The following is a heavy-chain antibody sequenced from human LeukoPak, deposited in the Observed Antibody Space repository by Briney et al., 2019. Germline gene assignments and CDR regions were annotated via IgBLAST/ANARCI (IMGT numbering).Heavy chain of an antibody. V-gene: IGHV3-23*01. J-gene: IGHJ4*02. D-gene: IGHD6-19*01. CDR2: ISGTGGTT. CDR3: ARWLVGVTDF. Sequence: GGSLRLSCAAYGFTFSSYAVTWVRQAPGKGLEWVSAISGTGGTTYYTDSVKGRFTISRDNSKNTLFLQMNSLRAEDTSVYYCARWLVGVTDFWGQGTLVTVSS. CDR1: GFTFSSYA.